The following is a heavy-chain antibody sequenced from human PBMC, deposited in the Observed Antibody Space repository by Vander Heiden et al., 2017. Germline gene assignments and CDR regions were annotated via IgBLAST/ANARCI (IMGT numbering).Heavy chain of an antibody. CDR3: ARDFGVVTLYYYYGMDV. D-gene: IGHD3-3*01. J-gene: IGHJ6*02. V-gene: IGHV3-21*01. CDR1: GFTFSRDS. CDR2: ISSSSSYI. Sequence: EVQLVESGGGLVKPGGSLRLPCAASGFTFSRDSMNWVRQAPGKGLEWVSSISSSSSYIYYADSVKGRFTISRDNAKNSLYLQMNSLRAEDTAVYYCARDFGVVTLYYYYGMDVWGQGTTVTVSS.